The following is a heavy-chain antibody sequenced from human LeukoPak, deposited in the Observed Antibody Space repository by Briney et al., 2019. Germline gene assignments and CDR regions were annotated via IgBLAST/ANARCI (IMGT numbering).Heavy chain of an antibody. Sequence: PGGSLRLSCAASGFTFSRNAMTWVRQAPGKGLEWVSVIYSGGSTYYADSVKGRFTISRDNSKNTLYLQMNSLRAEDTAVYYCAREVVRGVIDYWGQGTLVTVSS. D-gene: IGHD3-10*01. CDR2: IYSGGST. J-gene: IGHJ4*02. V-gene: IGHV3-53*01. CDR3: AREVVRGVIDY. CDR1: GFTFSRNA.